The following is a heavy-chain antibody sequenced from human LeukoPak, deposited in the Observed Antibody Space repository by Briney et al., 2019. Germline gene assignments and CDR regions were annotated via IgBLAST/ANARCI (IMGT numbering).Heavy chain of an antibody. CDR2: IWYDGSNK. Sequence: GRSLRLSCAASGFTFSSYGMHWVRQAPGKGLEWVAVIWYDGSNKYYADSVKGRFTISRDNSKNTLYLQMNSLRAEDTAVYYCAKETGDYGGNSGVWANAFDIWGQGTMVTVSS. J-gene: IGHJ3*02. CDR3: AKETGDYGGNSGVWANAFDI. D-gene: IGHD4-23*01. CDR1: GFTFSSYG. V-gene: IGHV3-33*06.